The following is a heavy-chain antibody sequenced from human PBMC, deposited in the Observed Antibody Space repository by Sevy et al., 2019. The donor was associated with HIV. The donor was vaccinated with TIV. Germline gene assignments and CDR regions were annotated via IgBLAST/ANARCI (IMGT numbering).Heavy chain of an antibody. Sequence: GGSLRLSCAASGFTFSSYAMSWVRQAPGKGLEWVSAISGSGGSTYYADSVKGRFTISRDNSKNTLYLQMNSLRAEDTAVYYCAKDLGGGHRGSHATDRGQGTLVTVSS. J-gene: IGHJ4*02. CDR2: ISGSGGST. CDR3: AKDLGGGHRGSHATD. CDR1: GFTFSSYA. V-gene: IGHV3-23*01. D-gene: IGHD3-16*01.